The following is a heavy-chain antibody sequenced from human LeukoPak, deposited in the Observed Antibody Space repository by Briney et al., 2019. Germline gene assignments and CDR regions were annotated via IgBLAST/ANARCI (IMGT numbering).Heavy chain of an antibody. D-gene: IGHD6-13*01. V-gene: IGHV4-61*02. CDR3: ARGAGRYYYYMDV. CDR2: IYTSGST. CDR1: GGSISSGSYY. Sequence: SETLSLTCTDSGGSISSGSYYWSWIRQPAGKGLEWIGRIYTSGSTNYNPPLKSRVTISVDTSKNQFSLKLSSVTAADTAVYYCARGAGRYYYYMDVWGKGTTVTVSS. J-gene: IGHJ6*03.